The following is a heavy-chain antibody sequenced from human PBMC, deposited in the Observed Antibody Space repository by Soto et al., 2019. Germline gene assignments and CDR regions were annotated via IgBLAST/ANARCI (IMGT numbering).Heavy chain of an antibody. D-gene: IGHD6-19*01. J-gene: IGHJ5*02. CDR1: GFDVSYNY. CDR3: GSIAVAEGFDP. Sequence: GGSLRLSCAASGFDVSYNYMSWVRQAPGKGLEWLSIIHPDGATYYAGSVKGRFTISRDNSKNTVHLQMNDLRGDDTAVYYCGSIAVAEGFDPWGQGTLVTAPQ. V-gene: IGHV3-53*01. CDR2: IHPDGAT.